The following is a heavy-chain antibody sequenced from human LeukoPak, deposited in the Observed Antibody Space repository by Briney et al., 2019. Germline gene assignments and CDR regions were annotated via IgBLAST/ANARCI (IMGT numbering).Heavy chain of an antibody. CDR2: FYNSETT. V-gene: IGHV4-59*01. D-gene: IGHD3-10*01. CDR1: GGSISSYY. CDR3: ARELALYYYGSGSQTFDI. Sequence: SETLSLTCTVSGGSISSYYWSWLRQPPGKGLEWIGYFYNSETTDYNPSLKSRVTISVDTSKNQFSLNLSSVTAADTAVYYCARELALYYYGSGSQTFDIWGQGTMVTVSS. J-gene: IGHJ3*02.